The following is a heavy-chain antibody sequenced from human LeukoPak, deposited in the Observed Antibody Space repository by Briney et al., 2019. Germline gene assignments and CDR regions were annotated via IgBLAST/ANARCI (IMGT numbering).Heavy chain of an antibody. CDR3: ARSDRYYDSSGYSFNFDY. D-gene: IGHD3-22*01. CDR2: IYYSGST. CDR1: GRSISSYY. V-gene: IGHV4-59*01. J-gene: IGHJ4*02. Sequence: SSETLSLTCTVSGRSISSYYWRWIRQPPGKGLVWLGCIYYSGSTNYNPSLKSRVPISVETSKNQFSLKLSSVTAADTAGYYCARSDRYYDSSGYSFNFDYWGQGALCTVSS.